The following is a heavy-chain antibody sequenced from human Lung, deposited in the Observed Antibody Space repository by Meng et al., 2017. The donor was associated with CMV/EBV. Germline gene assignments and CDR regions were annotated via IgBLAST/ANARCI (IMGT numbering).Heavy chain of an antibody. CDR1: GIIFSSYA. CDR3: ARPQNPNGYSSNWYGFDP. J-gene: IGHJ5*02. Sequence: SXAASGIIFSSYAMHWVRQAPGKGLERVAVISYDGSNKYYADSVKGRFTISRDNSENTLYLQMNSLGAEDTAVYCCARPQNPNGYSSNWYGFDPWGQGTLVTVSS. V-gene: IGHV3-30-3*01. D-gene: IGHD6-13*01. CDR2: ISYDGSNK.